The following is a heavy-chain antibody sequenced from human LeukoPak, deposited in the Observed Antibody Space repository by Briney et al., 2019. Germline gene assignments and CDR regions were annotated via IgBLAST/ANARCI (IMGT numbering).Heavy chain of an antibody. V-gene: IGHV3-7*01. D-gene: IGHD2-15*01. Sequence: GGSLRLSCAASGFSFSSYWMSWVRQAPGKGLEWVANIKQDGSDKYYVDSVKGRFTISRDNTNNSLYLQMNSLRAEDTAVYYCARDVTPFIWGQGTLVTVSS. CDR2: IKQDGSDK. CDR1: GFSFSSYW. CDR3: ARDVTPFI. J-gene: IGHJ4*02.